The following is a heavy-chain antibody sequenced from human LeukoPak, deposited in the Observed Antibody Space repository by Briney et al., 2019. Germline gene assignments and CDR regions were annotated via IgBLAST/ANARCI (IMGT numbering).Heavy chain of an antibody. V-gene: IGHV4-59*12. Sequence: SETLSLTCTVSGGSISSYYWSWIRQPPGKGLEWIGYIYYSGSTNYNPSLKSRVTMSVDTSKNQFSLKLTSVTAADTAVYYCARAGRTVNVFDSWGQGTIVTVSS. J-gene: IGHJ3*01. CDR1: GGSISSYY. CDR3: ARAGRTVNVFDS. D-gene: IGHD1/OR15-1a*01. CDR2: IYYSGST.